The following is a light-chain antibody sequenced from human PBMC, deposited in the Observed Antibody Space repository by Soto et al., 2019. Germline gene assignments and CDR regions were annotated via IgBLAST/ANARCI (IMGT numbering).Light chain of an antibody. CDR1: SSNIGAGYD. Sequence: QAVVTQPPSVSGAPGQRVTISCTGSSSNIGAGYDVHWYQQLPGTAPKLLIYGNSNRPSGVPDRFSGSKSGTLASLAITGLQAEDEADYYCQSYDSSLSVHVVFGGGTKLTVL. CDR3: QSYDSSLSVHVV. CDR2: GNS. V-gene: IGLV1-40*01. J-gene: IGLJ2*01.